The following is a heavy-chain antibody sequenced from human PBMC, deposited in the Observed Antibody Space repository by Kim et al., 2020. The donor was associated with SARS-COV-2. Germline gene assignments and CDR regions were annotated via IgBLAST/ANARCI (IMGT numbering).Heavy chain of an antibody. Sequence: YADSMKGRFTISRDDAKNSLYLQMNSLRAEDTAVYYCASDLLGISIAAFDIWGLGTMVTVSS. D-gene: IGHD3-3*02. CDR3: ASDLLGISIAAFDI. J-gene: IGHJ3*02. V-gene: IGHV3-11*06.